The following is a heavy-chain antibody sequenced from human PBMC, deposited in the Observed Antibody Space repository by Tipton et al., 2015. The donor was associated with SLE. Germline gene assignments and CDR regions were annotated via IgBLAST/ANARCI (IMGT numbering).Heavy chain of an antibody. Sequence: RSLRLSCAASGFTFSSYAMRWVRQAPGKGLEWVATISYDGSNKYYADSVKGRFTISRDNSKNTLYLQMNSLRAEDTAVYYCARGPPQFRYFDYWGQGTLVTVSS. CDR2: ISYDGSNK. J-gene: IGHJ4*02. D-gene: IGHD3-10*01. V-gene: IGHV3-30-3*01. CDR1: GFTFSSYA. CDR3: ARGPPQFRYFDY.